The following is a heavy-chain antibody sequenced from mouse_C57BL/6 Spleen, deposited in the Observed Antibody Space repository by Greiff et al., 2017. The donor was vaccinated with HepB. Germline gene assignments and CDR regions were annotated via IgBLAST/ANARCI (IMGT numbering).Heavy chain of an antibody. CDR3: ARRGVGYGNYFDY. CDR1: GYAFSSYW. Sequence: QVQLQQSGAELVKPGASVKISCKASGYAFSSYWMNWVKQRPGKGLEWIGQIYPGDGDTNYKGKFKGKATLTADKSSSTAYMQLSSLTSEDSAVYFCARRGVGYGNYFDYWGQGTTLTVSS. J-gene: IGHJ2*01. D-gene: IGHD2-1*01. V-gene: IGHV1-80*01. CDR2: IYPGDGDT.